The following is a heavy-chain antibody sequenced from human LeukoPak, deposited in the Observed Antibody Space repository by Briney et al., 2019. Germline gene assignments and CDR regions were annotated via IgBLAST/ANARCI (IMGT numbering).Heavy chain of an antibody. CDR2: VYYSGTT. CDR1: GGSISSYY. J-gene: IGHJ3*02. V-gene: IGHV4-59*08. Sequence: PSETLSLTCTVSGGSISSYYWSWIRQPPGKGLEWIGYVYYSGTTNYNPSLKSRVTIFVDTSKNQFSLKLTSVTAADTAVYYCAKNYDILTGDAFDIWGQGTLVTVSS. CDR3: AKNYDILTGDAFDI. D-gene: IGHD3-9*01.